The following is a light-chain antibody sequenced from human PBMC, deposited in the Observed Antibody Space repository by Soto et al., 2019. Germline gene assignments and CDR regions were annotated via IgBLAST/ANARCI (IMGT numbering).Light chain of an antibody. V-gene: IGKV3-20*01. J-gene: IGKJ1*01. Sequence: EIVLTQSPGTLSLSPGDRATLSCRASQSVNSNYLAWYQRKPGQAPRLLIYGASNRATDIPYRFSASGSGKDFTLTITRLEAEDFAVYYWQQYDSTPPKFGQGTKVEVK. CDR2: GAS. CDR3: QQYDSTPPK. CDR1: QSVNSNY.